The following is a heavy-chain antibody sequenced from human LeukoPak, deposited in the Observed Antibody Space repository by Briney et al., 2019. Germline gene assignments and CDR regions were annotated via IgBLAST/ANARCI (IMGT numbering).Heavy chain of an antibody. D-gene: IGHD6-13*01. CDR1: GFTVSSNY. Sequence: GGFLRLSCAASGFTVSSNYMSWVRQAPGKGLEWVSVIYSGGSTYYADSVKGRFTISRDNSKNTLYLQMNSLRAEDTAVYYCARGAYSSSWYSGNYFDYWGQGTLVTVSS. CDR2: IYSGGST. CDR3: ARGAYSSSWYSGNYFDY. V-gene: IGHV3-53*01. J-gene: IGHJ4*02.